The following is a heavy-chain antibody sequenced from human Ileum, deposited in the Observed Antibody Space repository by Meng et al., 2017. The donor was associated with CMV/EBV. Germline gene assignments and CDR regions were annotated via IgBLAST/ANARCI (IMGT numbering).Heavy chain of an antibody. Sequence: QGQLGQSGAEVKKPGASVKVSCEASGYTFSDYYMHWVRQAPGHGLEWMGWINPNTGETHYAQKFQGRVTMTRDRSITTVYMDLSRVTSDDTAVYYCARDGTAATSQRGFGYWGQGTLVTVFS. CDR1: GYTFSDYY. D-gene: IGHD4-11*01. CDR2: INPNTGET. J-gene: IGHJ4*02. CDR3: ARDGTAATSQRGFGY. V-gene: IGHV1-2*02.